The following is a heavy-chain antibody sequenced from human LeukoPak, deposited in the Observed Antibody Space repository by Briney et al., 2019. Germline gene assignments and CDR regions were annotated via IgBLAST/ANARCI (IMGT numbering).Heavy chain of an antibody. V-gene: IGHV3-74*01. CDR1: GFTFSTYW. D-gene: IGHD2-15*01. CDR3: ATSARTYIGSSLDY. J-gene: IGHJ4*02. Sequence: GGSLRLSCAASGFTFSTYWMHWVRRDPGKGLVWVSRISSDASITSYADPVKGRFTISRDNAKNTLYLQMNSLRAEDTALYYCATSARTYIGSSLDYWGQGTLVTVSS. CDR2: ISSDASIT.